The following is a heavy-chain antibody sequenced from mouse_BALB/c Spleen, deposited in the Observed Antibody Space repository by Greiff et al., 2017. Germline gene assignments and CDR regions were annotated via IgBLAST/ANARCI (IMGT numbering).Heavy chain of an antibody. V-gene: IGHV7-3*02. CDR3: ARDDDYENFDV. Sequence: EVKLVESGGGLVQPGGSLRLSCATSGFTFTDYYMSWVRQPPGKALEWLGFIRNKANGYTTEYSASVKGRFTISRDNSQSILYLQMNTLRAEDSATYSCARDDDYENFDVWGAGTTVTVSS. CDR2: IRNKANGYTT. J-gene: IGHJ1*01. CDR1: GFTFTDYY. D-gene: IGHD2-4*01.